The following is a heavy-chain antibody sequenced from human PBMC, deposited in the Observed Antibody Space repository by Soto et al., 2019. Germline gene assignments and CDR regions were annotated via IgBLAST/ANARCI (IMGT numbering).Heavy chain of an antibody. D-gene: IGHD3-10*01. V-gene: IGHV4-30-4*01. Sequence: QVQLQESGPGLVKPSQTLSLTCTVSGGSISSGDYYWSWIRQPPGKGLGWSGYIYYSGSTYYNPSLNSRVTISVDTSKNQFSLKLSSVTAADTAVYYCARIYLYGYYGTGYWGQGTLVTVSS. J-gene: IGHJ4*02. CDR1: GGSISSGDYY. CDR3: ARIYLYGYYGTGY. CDR2: IYYSGST.